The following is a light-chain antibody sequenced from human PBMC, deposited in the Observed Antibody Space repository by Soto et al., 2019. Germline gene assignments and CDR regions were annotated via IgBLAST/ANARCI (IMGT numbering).Light chain of an antibody. Sequence: HSVLTQPASVSGSAGQSITISCTGTSSDVGNYNLVSWYLHHPGKAPKLLIYEDTKRPSGVSNRFSGSRSGNTASLTVSGLQAEDETDYYCCSYAGSSTYVFGTGTKVTVL. J-gene: IGLJ1*01. CDR2: EDT. CDR1: SSDVGNYNL. V-gene: IGLV2-23*01. CDR3: CSYAGSSTYV.